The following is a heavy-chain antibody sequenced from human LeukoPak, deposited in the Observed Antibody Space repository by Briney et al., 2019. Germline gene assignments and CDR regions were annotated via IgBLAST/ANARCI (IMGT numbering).Heavy chain of an antibody. D-gene: IGHD3-10*01. CDR2: ISGSGGST. V-gene: IGHV3-23*01. J-gene: IGHJ4*02. CDR1: GFTFRSYA. Sequence: GGSLRLSCAASGFTFRSYAMTWVRQAPGKGLEWVSVISGSGGSTYYADSVEGRFTISRDNSKNTLYLQMNSRRAEDTAVYYCAKDRSPMDGSGSLFDYWGQGTLVTVSS. CDR3: AKDRSPMDGSGSLFDY.